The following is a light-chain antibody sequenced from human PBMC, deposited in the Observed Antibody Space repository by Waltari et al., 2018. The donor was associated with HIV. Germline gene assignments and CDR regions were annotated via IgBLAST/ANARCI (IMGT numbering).Light chain of an antibody. CDR2: EVT. J-gene: IGLJ3*02. Sequence: QSALTPPRSVSGSPGQSVAISCTGPSNDVGGYNSVSWYQQHPGRDLKLMVYEVTKRPSGVPDRYSVSKSGNTASVTSSGLQAEDEANYDCCSYAGSYTCVCGGGTKLTVL. CDR1: SNDVGGYNS. CDR3: CSYAGSYTCV. V-gene: IGLV2-11*01.